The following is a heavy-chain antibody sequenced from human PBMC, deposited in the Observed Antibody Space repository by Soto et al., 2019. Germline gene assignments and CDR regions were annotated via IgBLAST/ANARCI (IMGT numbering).Heavy chain of an antibody. CDR3: AKNYYFDC. V-gene: IGHV3-23*01. CDR1: GFTFSSYA. J-gene: IGHJ4*02. CDR2: INVVGGAT. Sequence: EVQLLESGGGLVQPGGSLRLSCTASGFTFSSYAMSWVRQAPGKGLGWVSSINVVGGATNFADSVKGRFTISRDDSKNTLYLQMNSLRAEDTAVYYCAKNYYFDCWGQGTRVTVSA.